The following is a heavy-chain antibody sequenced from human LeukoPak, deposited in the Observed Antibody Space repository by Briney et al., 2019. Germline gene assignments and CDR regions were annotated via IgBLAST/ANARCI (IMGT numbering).Heavy chain of an antibody. D-gene: IGHD6-19*01. V-gene: IGHV1-69*04. CDR2: IIPILGIA. Sequence: ASVKLSCKASGGTFSSYAISWVRQAPGQGLEWMGRIIPILGIANYAQKFQGRDTITADKSTSTAYMELSSLRSEDTAVYYCAREENSSGWYGPTDYWGQGTLVTVSS. CDR1: GGTFSSYA. CDR3: AREENSSGWYGPTDY. J-gene: IGHJ4*02.